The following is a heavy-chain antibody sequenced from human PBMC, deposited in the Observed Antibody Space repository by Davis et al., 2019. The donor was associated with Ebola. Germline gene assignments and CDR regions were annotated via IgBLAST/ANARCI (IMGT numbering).Heavy chain of an antibody. CDR1: GLTFSSYA. D-gene: IGHD1-26*01. CDR2: ISGSGGST. Sequence: GESLKISCAASGLTFSSYAMIWVRQAPGKGLEWVSAISGSGGSTYYADSVKGRFTISRDNAKNTLYLQMNNLRVEDTAVYYCATLPGYYWGQGTLVTVSS. J-gene: IGHJ4*02. CDR3: ATLPGYY. V-gene: IGHV3-23*01.